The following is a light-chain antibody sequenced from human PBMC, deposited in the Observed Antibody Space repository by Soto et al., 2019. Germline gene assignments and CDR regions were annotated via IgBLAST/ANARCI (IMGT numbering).Light chain of an antibody. CDR3: QQYGSSPPYT. CDR1: QSVSSSF. Sequence: EIVLTQSPGTLSLSPGESATLSCRASQSVSSSFLAWYQQRPGQAPRLLIYGASSRATGIPDRFSGSGSGTYFTLSISRLEPEDFAVYYCQQYGSSPPYTFGQGTKLEIK. V-gene: IGKV3-20*01. J-gene: IGKJ2*01. CDR2: GAS.